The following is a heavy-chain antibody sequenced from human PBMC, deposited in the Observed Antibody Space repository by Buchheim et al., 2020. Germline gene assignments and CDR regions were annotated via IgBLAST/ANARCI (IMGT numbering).Heavy chain of an antibody. Sequence: EVQLLESGGGLVQSGGSLRLSCAASGFTFISYAMSWVRQAPGKGLEWVSSISAAGGSTYYADSVKGRFTLSRDNSKNTLYLQMNSLRAEDTAVYYCAKGSAFRDSLFDVWGQGT. CDR1: GFTFISYA. D-gene: IGHD2/OR15-2a*01. V-gene: IGHV3-23*01. J-gene: IGHJ3*01. CDR2: ISAAGGST. CDR3: AKGSAFRDSLFDV.